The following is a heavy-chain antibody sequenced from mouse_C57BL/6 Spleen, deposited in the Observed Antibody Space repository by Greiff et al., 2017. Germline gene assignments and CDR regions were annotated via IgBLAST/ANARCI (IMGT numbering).Heavy chain of an antibody. CDR2: ISDGGSYT. Sequence: EVMLVESGGGLVKPGGSLKLSCAASGFTFSSYAMSWVRQTPEKRLEWVATISDGGSYTYYPDNVKGRFTISRDNAKNNLYLQMSHLKSEDTAMYYCAREGYYGSSYNWGQGTLVTVSA. J-gene: IGHJ3*01. CDR3: AREGYYGSSYN. D-gene: IGHD1-1*01. V-gene: IGHV5-4*01. CDR1: GFTFSSYA.